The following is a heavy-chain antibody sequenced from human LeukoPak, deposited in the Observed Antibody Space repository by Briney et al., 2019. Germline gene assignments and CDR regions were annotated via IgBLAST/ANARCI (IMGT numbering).Heavy chain of an antibody. D-gene: IGHD3-10*01. J-gene: IGHJ4*02. V-gene: IGHV4-59*01. CDR3: ARGYGSGRMMDY. CDR1: GGSISSYY. Sequence: SETLSLTCTVSGGSISSYYWSWIRQPPGKGLEWIGYIYYSGSTNYNPSLKSRVTISVDTSKNQFSLKLSSVTAADTAVYYCARGYGSGRMMDYWGQGTLVTVSS. CDR2: IYYSGST.